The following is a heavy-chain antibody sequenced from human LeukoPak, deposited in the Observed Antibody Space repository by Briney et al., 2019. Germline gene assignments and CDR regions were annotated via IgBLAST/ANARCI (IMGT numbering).Heavy chain of an antibody. Sequence: GGSLRLSCAASGFTFSNYWMHWVRQAPGKGLEWVSSISSSSSYIYYADSVKGRFTISRDNAKNSLYLQMNSLRAEDTAVYYCARDSYYDSSGYYYYFDYWGQGTLVTVSS. CDR3: ARDSYYDSSGYYYYFDY. J-gene: IGHJ4*02. CDR1: GFTFSNYW. V-gene: IGHV3-21*01. CDR2: ISSSSSYI. D-gene: IGHD3-22*01.